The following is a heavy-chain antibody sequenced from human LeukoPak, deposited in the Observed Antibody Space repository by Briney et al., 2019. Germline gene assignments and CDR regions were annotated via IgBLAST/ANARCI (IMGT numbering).Heavy chain of an antibody. D-gene: IGHD3-10*01. V-gene: IGHV3-30*04. CDR2: ISYDGSNK. Sequence: GGSLRLSCAASGFTFSSYAMHWVRQAPGKGLEWVAVISYDGSNKYYADSVKGRFTISRDNSKNTLYLQMNSLRAEDTAVYYCARDRGLWFGELVTGYYMDVWGKGTTVTVSS. CDR3: ARDRGLWFGELVTGYYMDV. CDR1: GFTFSSYA. J-gene: IGHJ6*03.